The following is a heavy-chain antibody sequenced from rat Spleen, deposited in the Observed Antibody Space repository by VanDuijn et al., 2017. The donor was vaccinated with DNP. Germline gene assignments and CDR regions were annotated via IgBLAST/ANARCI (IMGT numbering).Heavy chain of an antibody. J-gene: IGHJ2*01. CDR3: TTDFERGY. D-gene: IGHD1-11*01. CDR2: ISASGGST. Sequence: EVQLVESGGDLVQPGGSLKLSCVASGFTFSYYGMAWVRQAPKKGLEWVASISASGGSTSYRNSVKGRFTISRDNAKSTLYLQMDSLRSEDTATYYCTTDFERGYWGQGVMVTVSS. V-gene: IGHV5-19*01. CDR1: GFTFSYYG.